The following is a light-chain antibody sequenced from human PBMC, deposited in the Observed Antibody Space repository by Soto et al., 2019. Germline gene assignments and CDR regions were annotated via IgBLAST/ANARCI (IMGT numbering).Light chain of an antibody. CDR3: QTWVTGPPWV. Sequence: QSVLTQSPSASASLGASVKLTCTLSSGHSTYAIAWHQQQSEKGPRYLMKLNSDGTHSKGDGIPDRFSGSSSGAERYLTISSLQSEDEADYYCQTWVTGPPWVFGGGTKLTVL. CDR1: SGHSTYA. J-gene: IGLJ3*02. V-gene: IGLV4-69*01. CDR2: LNSDGTH.